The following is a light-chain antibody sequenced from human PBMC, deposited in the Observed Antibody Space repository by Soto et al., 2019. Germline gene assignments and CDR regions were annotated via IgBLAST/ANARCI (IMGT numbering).Light chain of an antibody. CDR2: GAS. CDR1: QSVSSD. V-gene: IGKV3-15*01. J-gene: IGKJ1*01. CDR3: QQYNTWHPKMA. Sequence: VVTQSPATLSVFPGETATLSSRASQSVSSDLAWYQQRPGQAPRLLIYGASTRANGIPARFRGSGSGTEFRLTISSLQYEDFATYYCQQYNTWHPKMAFGRGTKVEIK.